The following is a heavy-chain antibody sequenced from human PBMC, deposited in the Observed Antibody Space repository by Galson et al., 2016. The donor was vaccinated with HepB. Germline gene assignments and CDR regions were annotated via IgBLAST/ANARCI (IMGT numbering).Heavy chain of an antibody. D-gene: IGHD3-10*01. Sequence: SLRLSCAASGFTFSDYYMHWIRQAPGKGLEWVSYISSSGSTIYYADSVKGRFTISRDNAKNSVYLQMNSLRAEDTAGYYCARDYILRGFAYWGQGTLVTVSS. CDR1: GFTFSDYY. V-gene: IGHV3-11*01. CDR2: ISSSGSTI. CDR3: ARDYILRGFAY. J-gene: IGHJ4*02.